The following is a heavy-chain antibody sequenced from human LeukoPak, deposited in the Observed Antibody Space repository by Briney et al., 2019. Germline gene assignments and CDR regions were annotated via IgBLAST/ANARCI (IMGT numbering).Heavy chain of an antibody. CDR1: GYTFTGYY. CDR3: ARSVISGYYQGRIFDY. CDR2: INPNSGGT. J-gene: IGHJ4*02. D-gene: IGHD3-22*01. Sequence: ASVKVSCKASGYTFTGYYMHWVRQAPGQGLEWMGWINPNSGGTNYAQKFQGRVTITRNTSISTAYMKLSSRRSEDTAVYNGARSVISGYYQGRIFDYGGQGSLVTVSS. V-gene: IGHV1-2*02.